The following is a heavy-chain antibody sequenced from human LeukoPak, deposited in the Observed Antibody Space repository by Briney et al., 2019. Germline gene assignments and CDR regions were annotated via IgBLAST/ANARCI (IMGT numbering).Heavy chain of an antibody. J-gene: IGHJ5*02. CDR3: ARDRARIVGATKWFDP. CDR1: GYTFTSYY. CDR2: INPSGGST. Sequence: ASVKVSCKASGYTFTSYYMHWVRQAPGQGLEWMGIINPSGGSTSYVQKFQGRVTMTRDTSTSTVYMELSSLRSEDTAVYYCARDRARIVGATKWFDPWGQGTLVTVSS. V-gene: IGHV1-46*01. D-gene: IGHD1-26*01.